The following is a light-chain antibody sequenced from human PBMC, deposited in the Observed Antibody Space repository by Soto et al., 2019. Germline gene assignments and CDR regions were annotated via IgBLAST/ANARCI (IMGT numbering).Light chain of an antibody. V-gene: IGLV2-8*01. J-gene: IGLJ1*01. Sequence: QSVLTQPPSASGSHGQSVTISCTGTSSDVGGYNYVSWYQQHPGKAPKLMIYEVSKRPSGVPDRFSGSKSGNTASLTVSGLQAEDEADYYCSSYAGSNNFEVFGTGTKVTVL. CDR1: SSDVGGYNY. CDR3: SSYAGSNNFEV. CDR2: EVS.